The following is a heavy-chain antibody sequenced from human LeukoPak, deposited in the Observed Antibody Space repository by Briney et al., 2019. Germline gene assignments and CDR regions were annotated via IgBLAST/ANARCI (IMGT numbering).Heavy chain of an antibody. V-gene: IGHV4-34*01. CDR1: GGSFSGYY. J-gene: IGHJ2*01. D-gene: IGHD2-21*02. CDR3: ARSSDLPSNWYFDL. Sequence: KTSETLSLTCAVCGGSFSGYYWSWIRQTPGKGLEWIGEINHSGSTNYNPSLKSRVTISVDTSKNQFSLKLSSVTAADTAVYYCARSSDLPSNWYFDLWGRGTLVTVSS. CDR2: INHSGST.